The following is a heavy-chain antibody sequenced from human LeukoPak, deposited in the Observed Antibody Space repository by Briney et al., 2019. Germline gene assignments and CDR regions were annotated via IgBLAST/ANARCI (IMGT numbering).Heavy chain of an antibody. Sequence: GGSLRLSCAASGFTLSNYWMSWVRQAPGRGLEWVANIKQDGSEKYYVDSVKGRFTISRDNAENSLYLQMNSLRAEDTAVYYCARVGMAYYGSGRLTAYFDYWGQGTLVTVSS. D-gene: IGHD3-10*01. CDR1: GFTLSNYW. CDR3: ARVGMAYYGSGRLTAYFDY. V-gene: IGHV3-7*05. CDR2: IKQDGSEK. J-gene: IGHJ4*02.